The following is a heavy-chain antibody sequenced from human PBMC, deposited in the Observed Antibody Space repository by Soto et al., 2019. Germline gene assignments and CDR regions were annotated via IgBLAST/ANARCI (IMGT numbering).Heavy chain of an antibody. Sequence: SETLSLTCTVSGGSISSSSYYWGWIRQPPGKGLEWIGSIYYSGSTYYNPSLKSRVTISVDTSKNQFSLKLSSVTAADTAVYYCARHYYDSSGYSRFDPWGQGTLVIVSS. CDR1: GGSISSSSYY. CDR2: IYYSGST. J-gene: IGHJ5*02. D-gene: IGHD3-22*01. V-gene: IGHV4-39*01. CDR3: ARHYYDSSGYSRFDP.